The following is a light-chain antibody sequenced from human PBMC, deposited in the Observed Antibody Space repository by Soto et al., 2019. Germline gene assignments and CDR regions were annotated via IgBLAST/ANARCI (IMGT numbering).Light chain of an antibody. V-gene: IGKV1-39*01. CDR1: QAIDTF. CDR3: QHSFTTPRT. Sequence: DIQMTQSPSSLSATIGDRVSITCRASQAIDTFLNWYQCKPGTAPKFLIYAASSVHRWVPSRFSGNGSGTEFTLTISNLQPEDFATYFCQHSFTTPRTFGQGTKLEIK. J-gene: IGKJ2*01. CDR2: AAS.